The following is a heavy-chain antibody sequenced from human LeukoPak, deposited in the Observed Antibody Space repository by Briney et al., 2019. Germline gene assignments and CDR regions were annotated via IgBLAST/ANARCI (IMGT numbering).Heavy chain of an antibody. J-gene: IGHJ5*02. CDR1: GGSISSYY. Sequence: SETLSLTCTVSGGSISSYYWSWIRQPPGKGLEWIGYIYYSGSTNYNPSLKSRVTISVDTSKNQFSLKLSSVTAADTAVYYCARVPADYYGSGSYEAWGQGTLVTVSS. D-gene: IGHD3-10*01. CDR3: ARVPADYYGSGSYEA. V-gene: IGHV4-59*01. CDR2: IYYSGST.